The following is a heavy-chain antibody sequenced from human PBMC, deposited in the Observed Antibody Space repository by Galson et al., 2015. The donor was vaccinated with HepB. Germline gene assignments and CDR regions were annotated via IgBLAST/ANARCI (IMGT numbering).Heavy chain of an antibody. CDR1: GITSSSYA. D-gene: IGHD2/OR15-2a*01. CDR2: ISGGGGRT. J-gene: IGHJ3*01. CDR3: AKAQTVMVSTHDGFDL. Sequence: SLRLSCAVSGITSSSYAFNWVRQAPGKGLEWVSAISGGGGRTYYADSVKGRFTISRDNSKETLFLQMDRLRVEDTAAYYCAKAQTVMVSTHDGFDLWGQGTMVTVSS. V-gene: IGHV3-23*01.